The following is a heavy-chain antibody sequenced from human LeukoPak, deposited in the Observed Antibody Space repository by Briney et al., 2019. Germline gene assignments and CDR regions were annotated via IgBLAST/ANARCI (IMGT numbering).Heavy chain of an antibody. CDR2: IYHSGST. D-gene: IGHD6-19*01. Sequence: PSQTLSLTCAVSGGSISSGGYSWSWIRQPPGKGLEWIGYIYHSGSTYYNPSLKSRVTISVDTSKNQLSLKLSSVTAADTAVYYCARGRIAVAPRRVNYYYYYYGMDVWGQGTTVTVSS. J-gene: IGHJ6*02. CDR1: GGSISSGGYS. CDR3: ARGRIAVAPRRVNYYYYYYGMDV. V-gene: IGHV4-30-2*01.